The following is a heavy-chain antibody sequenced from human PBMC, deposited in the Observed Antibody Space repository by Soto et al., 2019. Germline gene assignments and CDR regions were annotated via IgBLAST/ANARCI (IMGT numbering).Heavy chain of an antibody. J-gene: IGHJ5*02. Sequence: SEPLSLTYNVSVYSISNRRFYWACIRPLPGDGLAWIMSIYHTGNAYYNPSLKSRVTISVDTSKNQFSLKVTSVTAADTALYYCARDYFDSSDYTTNWFDPWGQGTLVTVSS. CDR1: VYSISNRRFY. CDR2: IYHTGNA. D-gene: IGHD3-22*01. V-gene: IGHV4-39*01. CDR3: ARDYFDSSDYTTNWFDP.